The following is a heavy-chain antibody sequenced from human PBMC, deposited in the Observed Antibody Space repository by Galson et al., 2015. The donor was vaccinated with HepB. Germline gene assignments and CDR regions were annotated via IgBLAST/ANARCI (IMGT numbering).Heavy chain of an antibody. CDR2: SWDDGSNK. Sequence: SLRLSCAAPGFTFNNYSMDWVRQAPGRGLEWVPLSWDDGSNKYYADDVKGRFTISRDNSENTLSLQMNSLRAEDTAIYYCARSQRYAFYYYYGMDVWGQGTTVTVSS. V-gene: IGHV3-33*08. D-gene: IGHD3-9*01. CDR1: GFTFNNYS. CDR3: ARSQRYAFYYYYGMDV. J-gene: IGHJ6*02.